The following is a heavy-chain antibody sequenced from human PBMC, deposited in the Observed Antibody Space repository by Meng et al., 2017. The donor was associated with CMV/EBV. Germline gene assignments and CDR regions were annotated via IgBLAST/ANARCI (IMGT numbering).Heavy chain of an antibody. V-gene: IGHV1-69*12. CDR3: ARGGDSWYSDY. CDR1: GGTFSTFA. Sequence: QVQLVQSAAEVKKPGSSVNVSCKTSGGTFSTFAISWVRQAPGEGLGWMGGIIPVFETANYAERFQDRVTITADDSTTTAYMELSSLRADDTALYFCARGGDSWYSDYWGQGTLVTVSS. D-gene: IGHD1-26*01. CDR2: IIPVFETA. J-gene: IGHJ4*02.